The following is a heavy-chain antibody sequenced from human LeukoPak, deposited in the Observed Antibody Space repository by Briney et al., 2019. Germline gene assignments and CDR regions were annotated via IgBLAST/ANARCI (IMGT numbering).Heavy chain of an antibody. CDR3: ARLGGGFYMHYYYYGMDV. CDR2: IYPGDSDT. D-gene: IGHD3-10*01. CDR1: GYSFTSYW. V-gene: IGHV5-51*01. J-gene: IGHJ6*02. Sequence: GESLKISCKGSGYSFTSYWIGWVRQMPGKGLEWMGIIYPGDSDTRYSPSFQGQVTISADKSISTAYLQWSSLKASDTAMYYCARLGGGFYMHYYYYGMDVWGQGTTVTVSS.